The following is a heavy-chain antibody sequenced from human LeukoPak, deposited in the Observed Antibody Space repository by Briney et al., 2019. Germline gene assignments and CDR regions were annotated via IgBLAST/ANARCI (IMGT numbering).Heavy chain of an antibody. CDR2: IYSGGGT. CDR1: GFTVSSNY. J-gene: IGHJ4*02. CDR3: ARRTAYYYGSGSYPALDH. Sequence: GGCLRLSCGASGFTVSSNYLSGVRQAPGKGLGWVSVIYSGGGTYYADSVKGRFPVSRDNPKNRLYLQKNSLRAEDTAVYYCARRTAYYYGSGSYPALDHWGQGTLVRVSS. D-gene: IGHD3-10*01. V-gene: IGHV3-53*01.